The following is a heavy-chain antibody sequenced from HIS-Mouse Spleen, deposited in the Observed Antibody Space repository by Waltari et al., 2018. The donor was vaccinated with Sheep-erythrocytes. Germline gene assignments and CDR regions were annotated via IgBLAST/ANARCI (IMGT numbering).Heavy chain of an antibody. Sequence: PTETLSLTCPVSGGPISSYYWSWIRQPPGKGLEWIGYIYYSGSTNYNPSLKSRVTISVDTSKNQFSLKLSAVTAADTAVYYCARLELGQFDYWGQGTLVTVSS. D-gene: IGHD1-26*01. V-gene: IGHV4-59*08. CDR3: ARLELGQFDY. CDR2: IYYSGST. J-gene: IGHJ4*02. CDR1: GGPISSYY.